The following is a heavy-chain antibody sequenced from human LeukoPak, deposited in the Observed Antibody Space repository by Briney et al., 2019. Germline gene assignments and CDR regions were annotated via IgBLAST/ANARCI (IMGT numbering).Heavy chain of an antibody. CDR3: ARDLGGSYYFPYYFDY. CDR2: IKQDGSEK. V-gene: IGHV3-7*01. CDR1: GFTFSSYW. J-gene: IGHJ4*02. D-gene: IGHD1-26*01. Sequence: GESLRLSCAASGFTFSSYWMSWVRQAPGKGLEWVANIKQDGSEKYYVDSVKGRFTISRDNAKNSLYLQMNSLRAEDTAVYYCARDLGGSYYFPYYFDYWGQGTLVTVSS.